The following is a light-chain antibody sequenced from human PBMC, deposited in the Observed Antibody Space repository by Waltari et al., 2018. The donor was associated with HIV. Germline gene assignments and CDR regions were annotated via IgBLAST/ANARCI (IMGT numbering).Light chain of an antibody. CDR3: QQYNNWPPT. CDR2: GAS. Sequence: EIVMTQSPATLSVSPGERATLSCRASQSVTSNLAWYQQKPGQAPRLLIYGASTRATGIPARFSGSGSGTDFTLTIRSLQSEDFAVYYCQQYNNWPPTFGQRTKVEIK. J-gene: IGKJ1*01. CDR1: QSVTSN. V-gene: IGKV3-15*01.